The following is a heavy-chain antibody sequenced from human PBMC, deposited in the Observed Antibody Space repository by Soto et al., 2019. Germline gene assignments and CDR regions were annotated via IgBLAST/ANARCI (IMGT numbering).Heavy chain of an antibody. Sequence: GGSLRLSCAASKSIFTGYGMHWVRQTPGKGLEWVAVIRFDGSDEHYADSVKGRFTISRDNAKNSLYLQMNSLRAEDTAVYYCARVQTGYSSSWYVDYYYYMDVWGKGTTVTVSS. V-gene: IGHV3-33*01. CDR1: KSIFTGYG. CDR2: IRFDGSDE. D-gene: IGHD6-13*01. CDR3: ARVQTGYSSSWYVDYYYYMDV. J-gene: IGHJ6*03.